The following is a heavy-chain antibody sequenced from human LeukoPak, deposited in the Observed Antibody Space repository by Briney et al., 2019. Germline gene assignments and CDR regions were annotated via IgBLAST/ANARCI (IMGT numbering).Heavy chain of an antibody. V-gene: IGHV1-69*05. CDR2: IIPISGTA. D-gene: IGHD2-2*01. CDR1: GGIFSSHA. J-gene: IGHJ6*03. CDR3: ARGLQYQLLKASGYYYMDV. Sequence: ASVKVSCKASGGIFSSHAIAWVRQAPGQGPEWMGGIIPISGTANYAQKFQGRVAITTDDSTGTAYMELSSLTSDDTAVYYCARGLQYQLLKASGYYYMDVWGEGTTVTVSS.